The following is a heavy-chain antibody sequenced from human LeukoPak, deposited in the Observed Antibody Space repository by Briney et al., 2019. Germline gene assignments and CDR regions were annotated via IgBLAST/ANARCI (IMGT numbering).Heavy chain of an antibody. CDR3: ARDPVDQLLYGGHNWFDP. CDR1: GYTFTSYG. CDR2: ISAYNGNT. V-gene: IGHV1-18*01. J-gene: IGHJ5*02. D-gene: IGHD2-2*01. Sequence: ASVKVSCKASGYTFTSYGISWVRQAPGQGLEWMGWISAYNGNTNYAQKLQGRVTMTTDTSTSTAHMELRSLRSDDTAVYYCARDPVDQLLYGGHNWFDPWGQGTLVTVSS.